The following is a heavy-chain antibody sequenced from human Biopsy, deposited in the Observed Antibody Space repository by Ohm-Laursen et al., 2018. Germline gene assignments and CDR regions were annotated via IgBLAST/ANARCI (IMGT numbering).Heavy chain of an antibody. V-gene: IGHV3-9*01. Sequence: SLRLSCAASGFIFGDYAMHWVRQAPGKGLEWVSGINWNSDNLGYVGSVKGRFTISRDNAKNTAYLQMNSLRADDTALYYCATDHYGSINYWGQGTLVTVSS. CDR1: GFIFGDYA. CDR3: ATDHYGSINY. D-gene: IGHD4-17*01. CDR2: INWNSDNL. J-gene: IGHJ4*02.